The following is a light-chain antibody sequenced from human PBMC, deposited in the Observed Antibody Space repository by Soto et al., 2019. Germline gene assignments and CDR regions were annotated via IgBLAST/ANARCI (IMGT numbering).Light chain of an antibody. J-gene: IGKJ5*01. CDR3: XXXGXXPWIT. Sequence: EIVLTQSPGTLSLSPGERATLSCRASQSVSSSYLAWYQQKPGQAPRLLIYGASSRATGIPDRFSGSGSGTDFTLTIXXLEPEDFAXXXXXXXGXXPWITFGQGTRLEIK. V-gene: IGKV3-20*01. CDR1: QSVSSSY. CDR2: GAS.